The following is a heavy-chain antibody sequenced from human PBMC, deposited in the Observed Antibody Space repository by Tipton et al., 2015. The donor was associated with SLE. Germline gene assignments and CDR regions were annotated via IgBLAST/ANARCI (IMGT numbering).Heavy chain of an antibody. CDR2: IIPIFGTA. CDR3: ARAHARGYCSGGSCTGGAFDI. J-gene: IGHJ3*02. Sequence: QVQLVQSGAEVKKPGASVKVSCKASGYTFTSYGISWVRQAPGQGLEWMGGIIPIFGTANYAQNFQGRVTITADESTSPAYMELSSLRSEDTAVYSCARAHARGYCSGGSCTGGAFDIWGQGPMVTVSS. D-gene: IGHD2-15*01. CDR1: GYTFTSYG. V-gene: IGHV1-69*01.